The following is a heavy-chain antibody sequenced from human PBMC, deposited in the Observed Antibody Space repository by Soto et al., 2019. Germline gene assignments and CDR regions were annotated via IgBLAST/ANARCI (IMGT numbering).Heavy chain of an antibody. Sequence: EVQLVESGGGLVKPGGSLRLSCAASGFSLSTYSMNWVRQAPGKGLEWVSSISSSSNNIYYADSVKGRFTISRDNAKNSRFLQVPSVIDVGTAVYFCARDLTSEAGAFTLWGQGALVSVSS. D-gene: IGHD6-13*01. V-gene: IGHV3-21*01. J-gene: IGHJ4*02. CDR3: ARDLTSEAGAFTL. CDR2: ISSSSNNI. CDR1: GFSLSTYS.